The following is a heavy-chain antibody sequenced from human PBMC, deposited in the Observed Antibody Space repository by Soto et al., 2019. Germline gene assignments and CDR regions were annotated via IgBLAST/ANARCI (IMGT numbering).Heavy chain of an antibody. J-gene: IGHJ4*02. CDR3: ARMERARYLFRY. CDR2: IVVGSGNT. Sequence: SVKVSCKASGFTFTSSAVQWVRQARGQRLEWIGWIVVGSGNTNYAQKLQGRVTMTTDTSTSTAYMELRSLRSDDTAVYYCARMERARYLFRYWGQGTLVTVSS. CDR1: GFTFTSSA. V-gene: IGHV1-58*01. D-gene: IGHD3-16*02.